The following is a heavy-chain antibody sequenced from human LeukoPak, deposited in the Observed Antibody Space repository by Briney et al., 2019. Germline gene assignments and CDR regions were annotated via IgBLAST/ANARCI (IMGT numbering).Heavy chain of an antibody. D-gene: IGHD5-24*01. CDR1: GGSISSYY. CDR2: IYYSGST. Sequence: SETLSLTCTVSGGSISSYYWSWIRQPPGKGLEWLGYIYYSGSTNYNPSLKSRVTISVDTSKNHLSLKLSSVTAADTAVYYCARHRDGYNLDAFDIWSQGTMVTVSS. CDR3: ARHRDGYNLDAFDI. V-gene: IGHV4-59*08. J-gene: IGHJ3*02.